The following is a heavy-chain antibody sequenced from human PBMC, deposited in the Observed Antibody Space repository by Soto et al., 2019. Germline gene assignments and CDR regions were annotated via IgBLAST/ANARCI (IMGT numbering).Heavy chain of an antibody. V-gene: IGHV1-69*01. CDR3: ARESTVVTPTSDYYYYYGMDV. D-gene: IGHD2-21*02. CDR1: GGTFSSYA. CDR2: IIPIFGTA. Sequence: QVQLVQSGAEVKKPGSSVKVSCKASGGTFSSYAISWVRQAPGQGLEWMGGIIPIFGTANYAQKFQGRVTITADESTCTAYMELSSLRSEDTAVYYCARESTVVTPTSDYYYYYGMDVWGQGTTVTVSS. J-gene: IGHJ6*02.